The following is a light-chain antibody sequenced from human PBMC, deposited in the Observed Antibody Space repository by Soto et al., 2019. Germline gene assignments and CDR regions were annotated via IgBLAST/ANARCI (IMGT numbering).Light chain of an antibody. CDR3: QQYGTSPHT. CDR1: QSVNSNY. J-gene: IGKJ2*01. CDR2: GAS. Sequence: EIVLTQSPGTLSLSPGERATLSCRASQSVNSNYLAWYQQKPGQVPRPLIYGASIRAAGVPDRLIGSGSGTDVTLTISRLEPEDYAVYYCQQYGTSPHTFGQGTKLEMK. V-gene: IGKV3-20*01.